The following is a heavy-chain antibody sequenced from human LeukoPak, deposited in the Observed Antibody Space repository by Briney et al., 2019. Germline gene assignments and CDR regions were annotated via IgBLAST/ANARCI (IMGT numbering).Heavy chain of an antibody. CDR2: IYYSGST. CDR3: SREAISSNGDYFDF. D-gene: IGHD3-3*01. J-gene: IGHJ4*02. CDR1: VGFVSSADYY. V-gene: IGHV4-30-4*02. Sequence: SSETLSLTCTVSVGFVSSADYYWSWIRQPPGKGLEWIGYIYYSGSTFYNPSLKSRVTISVDTSKNQFSLKVSSLTPADTAVYYCSREAISSNGDYFDFWGQGTLVTVSS.